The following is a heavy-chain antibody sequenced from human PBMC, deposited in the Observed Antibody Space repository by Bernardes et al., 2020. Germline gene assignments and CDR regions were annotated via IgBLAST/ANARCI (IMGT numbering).Heavy chain of an antibody. CDR2: ISGSGSST. CDR3: AKALEGIFGVVTDAFDI. V-gene: IGHV3-23*01. Sequence: GGSLRLSCAASGFTFSNSAMNWVRQAPGKGLEWVSAISGSGSSTYYADSVKGRLTISRDNSKNTLFLQMNSLRAEDTAVYYCAKALEGIFGVVTDAFDIWGQGTMVTVSS. D-gene: IGHD3-3*01. J-gene: IGHJ3*02. CDR1: GFTFSNSA.